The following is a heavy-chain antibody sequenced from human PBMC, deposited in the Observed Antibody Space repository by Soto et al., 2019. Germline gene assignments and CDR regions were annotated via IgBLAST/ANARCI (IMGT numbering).Heavy chain of an antibody. CDR1: GFTFSSYG. J-gene: IGHJ6*02. D-gene: IGHD6-19*01. Sequence: GGSLRLSCAASGFTFSSYGMHWVRQAPGKGLEWVAVISYDGSNKYYADSVKGRFTISRDNSKNTLYLQMNSLRAEDTAVYYCAKDRGMIAVADSKEYGTYYYYGMDVWGQGTTVTVSS. CDR3: AKDRGMIAVADSKEYGTYYYYGMDV. V-gene: IGHV3-30*18. CDR2: ISYDGSNK.